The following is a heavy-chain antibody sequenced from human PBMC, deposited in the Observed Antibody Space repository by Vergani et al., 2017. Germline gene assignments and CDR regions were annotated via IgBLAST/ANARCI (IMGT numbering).Heavy chain of an antibody. CDR3: ARLGYNWNDVDVFDI. J-gene: IGHJ3*02. V-gene: IGHV5-51*01. Sequence: EVQLVQSGAEVTKPGESLKISCKGSGYSFPSYWIGWVRQMPGKGLGWMGIIYPCDSDTRYSPSFPGQVTSSADKSISAAYLQWSSLKASDTAMYYCARLGYNWNDVDVFDIWGQGTRVTVSS. CDR2: IYPCDSDT. CDR1: GYSFPSYW. D-gene: IGHD1-20*01.